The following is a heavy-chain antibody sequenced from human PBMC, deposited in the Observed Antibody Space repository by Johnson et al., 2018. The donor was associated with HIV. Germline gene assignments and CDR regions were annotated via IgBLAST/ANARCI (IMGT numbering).Heavy chain of an antibody. V-gene: IGHV3-7*01. CDR1: GFTFSSYW. CDR2: IKQDGSEK. D-gene: IGHD3-16*01. Sequence: VQLVESGGGLVQPGGSLRLSCAASGFTFSSYWMSWVRQAPGKGLEWVANIKQDGSEKYYVEFVKGRFTISRDNAKNSLYLKMTSLRAVDTAVYYCARVGEAGVVAFDIWGQGTMVTVSS. CDR3: ARVGEAGVVAFDI. J-gene: IGHJ3*02.